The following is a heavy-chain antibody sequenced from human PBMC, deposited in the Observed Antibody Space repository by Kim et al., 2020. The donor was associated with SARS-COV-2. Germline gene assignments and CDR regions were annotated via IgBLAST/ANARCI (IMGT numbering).Heavy chain of an antibody. J-gene: IGHJ5*02. CDR2: IIPIFGTT. CDR3: GRGGNFASWFDP. CDR1: GGTFSNYA. V-gene: IGHV1-69*13. D-gene: IGHD2-21*01. Sequence: SVKVSCKASGGTFSNYAISWVRQAPGQGLEWMGGIIPIFGTTKYAQNFQGRVTITADESTSTAYMELSSLRSEDTAVYYCGRGGNFASWFDPWGQGTLVTVSS.